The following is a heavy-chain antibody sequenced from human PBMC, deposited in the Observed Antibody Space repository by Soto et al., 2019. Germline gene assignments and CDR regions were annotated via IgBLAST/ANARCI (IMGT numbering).Heavy chain of an antibody. CDR2: IYHSGST. CDR3: ARGGGYDSFDF. V-gene: IGHV4-30-2*01. J-gene: IGHJ4*02. CDR1: GGSISSGGYS. Sequence: SETLSLTCAVSGGSISSGGYSWSWIRQPPGKGLEWIGYIYHSGSTYYNPSLKSRVTISVDRSKNQFSLKLSSVTAADTAVYYCARGGGYDSFDFWGQGIQVNVSS. D-gene: IGHD2-15*01.